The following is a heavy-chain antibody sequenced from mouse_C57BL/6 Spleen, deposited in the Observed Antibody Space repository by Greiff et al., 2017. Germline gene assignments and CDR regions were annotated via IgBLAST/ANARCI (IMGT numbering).Heavy chain of an antibody. D-gene: IGHD5-5*01. V-gene: IGHV5-17*01. CDR1: GFTFSDYG. CDR3: ARIIYLYAMDY. CDR2: ISSGSSTI. Sequence: EVQVVESGGGLVKPGGSLKLSCAASGFTFSDYGMHWVRQAPEKGLEWVAYISSGSSTIYYADTVKGRFTISRDNAKNTLFLQMTSLRSEDTAMYYCARIIYLYAMDYWGQGTSVTASS. J-gene: IGHJ4*01.